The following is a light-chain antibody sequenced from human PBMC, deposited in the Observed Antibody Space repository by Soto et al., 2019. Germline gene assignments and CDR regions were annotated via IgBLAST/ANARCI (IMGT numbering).Light chain of an antibody. CDR2: AAS. CDR1: QSISNY. Sequence: DIQMTQSPSSLSASVGDRVTITCRASQSISNYLNWYQQKPGKAPKLLIYAASSLQGGVPSRFSGSGSGTDFTLTISSLQPEDFATYYCQQSYLTPRTFGQGTKVEIK. V-gene: IGKV1-39*01. J-gene: IGKJ1*01. CDR3: QQSYLTPRT.